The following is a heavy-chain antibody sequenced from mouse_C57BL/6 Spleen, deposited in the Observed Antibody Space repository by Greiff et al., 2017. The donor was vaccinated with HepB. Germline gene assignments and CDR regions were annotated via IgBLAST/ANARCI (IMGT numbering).Heavy chain of an antibody. J-gene: IGHJ4*01. CDR3: ARWWLPYYAMDY. V-gene: IGHV5-17*01. Sequence: EVMLVESGGGLVKPGGSLKLSCAASGFTFSDYGMHWVRQAPEKGLEWVAYISSGSSTIYYADTVKGRFTISRDNAKNTLFLQMTSLRSEDTAMYYCARWWLPYYAMDYWGQGTSVTVSS. D-gene: IGHD1-1*02. CDR2: ISSGSSTI. CDR1: GFTFSDYG.